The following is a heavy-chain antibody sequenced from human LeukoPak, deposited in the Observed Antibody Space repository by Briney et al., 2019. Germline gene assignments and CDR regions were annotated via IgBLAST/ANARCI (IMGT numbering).Heavy chain of an antibody. Sequence: PSETLSLSCAVYGGSFSDDFWTWIRLAPEKGLEWIGEVFHDGIANYNPSLKSRAFVSVDTSKKQFSLRLSSVTAADTAIYYCVRGVVSISRSPKNRFDPWGQGTPVTVSS. CDR2: VFHDGIA. J-gene: IGHJ5*02. D-gene: IGHD2/OR15-2a*01. CDR3: VRGVVSISRSPKNRFDP. V-gene: IGHV4-34*01. CDR1: GGSFSDDF.